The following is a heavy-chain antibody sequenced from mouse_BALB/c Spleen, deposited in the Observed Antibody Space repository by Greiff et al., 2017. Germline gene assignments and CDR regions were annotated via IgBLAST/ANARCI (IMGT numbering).Heavy chain of an antibody. V-gene: IGHV5-6-3*01. CDR2: INSNGGSYT. Sequence: DVKLVESGGGLVQPGGSLKLSCAASGFTFSSYGMSWVRQTPDKRLELVATINSNGGSYTYYPDTVTGRFTISRDNAKNTLYLEMSSLRSEDTAMYYCATVRYYAMDYWGQGTSVTVSS. J-gene: IGHJ4*01. CDR3: ATVRYYAMDY. CDR1: GFTFSSYG.